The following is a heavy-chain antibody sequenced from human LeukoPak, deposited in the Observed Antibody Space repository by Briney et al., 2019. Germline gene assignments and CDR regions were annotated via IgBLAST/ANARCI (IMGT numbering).Heavy chain of an antibody. J-gene: IGHJ4*02. CDR3: ATSSIALAGTVDY. CDR1: GFTFSDYY. Sequence: GGSLRLSCAASGFTFSDYYMSWIRQAPGKGPEWVSSISSSSAYIYYADSVKGRFTISRDNAKTSLFLQMNSLRDEDTAVYYCATSSIALAGTVDYWGQGTLVPVSS. D-gene: IGHD6-19*01. V-gene: IGHV3-11*06. CDR2: ISSSSAYI.